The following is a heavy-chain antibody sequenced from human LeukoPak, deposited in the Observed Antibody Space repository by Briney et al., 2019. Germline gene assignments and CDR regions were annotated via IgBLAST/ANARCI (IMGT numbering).Heavy chain of an antibody. D-gene: IGHD1-1*01. Sequence: SETLSLTCAVYGGSFSGYYWSWIRQPPGKGLEWIGEIDHSGRTNSNASLKSRVTISVDTSKDQFSLKLSSVTAADTAVYYCARGGDTTVPHAIEGGIDYWGQGTLVTVSS. J-gene: IGHJ4*02. CDR3: ARGGDTTVPHAIEGGIDY. CDR2: IDHSGRT. CDR1: GGSFSGYY. V-gene: IGHV4-34*01.